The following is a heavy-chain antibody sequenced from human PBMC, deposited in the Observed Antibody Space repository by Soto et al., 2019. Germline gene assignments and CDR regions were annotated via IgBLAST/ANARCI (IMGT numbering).Heavy chain of an antibody. CDR1: GGSISSGGYS. D-gene: IGHD3-10*01. V-gene: IGHV4-30-2*01. J-gene: IGHJ5*01. CDR3: ARDNTGSLDS. CDR2: VYHTGST. Sequence: KPSETLSLTCAVSGGSISSGGYSWSWIRQPPGKGLEWIGFVYHTGSTYYNPSLESRVTISVDRSKNQLYLRLNSVTAADTAVYYCARDNTGSLDSWGQGTLVTVSS.